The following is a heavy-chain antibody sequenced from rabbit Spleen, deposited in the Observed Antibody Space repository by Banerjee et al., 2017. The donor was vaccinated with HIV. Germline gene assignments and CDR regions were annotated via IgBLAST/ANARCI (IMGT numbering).Heavy chain of an antibody. D-gene: IGHD8-1*01. CDR3: ARDAGTGDYIDVYFSL. CDR1: GSDFSVGDV. V-gene: IGHV1S45*01. J-gene: IGHJ4*01. Sequence: QEQLEESGGGLVKPGGSLKLSCKASGSDFSVGDVMCWVRQAPGKGLEWIACINIVTGRAVYANWASGRFTFSKTSSTTVTLQMTSLTAADTATYFCARDAGTGDYIDVYFSLWGPGTLVTVS. CDR2: INIVTGRA.